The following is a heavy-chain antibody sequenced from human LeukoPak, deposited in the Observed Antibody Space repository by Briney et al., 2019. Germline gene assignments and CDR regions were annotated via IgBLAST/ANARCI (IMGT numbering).Heavy chain of an antibody. CDR3: AKEGWLLSDGMDV. CDR1: GFTFSNYA. V-gene: IGHV3-23*01. CDR2: ISGSGGST. J-gene: IGHJ6*02. Sequence: RPGGSLRLSCAASGFTFSNYAMNWVRQAPGKGLEWVSGISGSGGSTYYADSVKGRFTISRDNSKNTLYLQMNSLRAEDTAVYYCAKEGWLLSDGMDVWGQGTTVTVSS. D-gene: IGHD3-9*01.